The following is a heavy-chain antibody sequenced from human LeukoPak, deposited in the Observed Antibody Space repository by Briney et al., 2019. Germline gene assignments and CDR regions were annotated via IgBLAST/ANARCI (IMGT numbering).Heavy chain of an antibody. CDR2: INPDGSTI. D-gene: IGHD1-26*01. V-gene: IGHV3-74*01. J-gene: IGHJ3*01. CDR1: GFSFGNYF. CDR3: TRGLSGTHNAFDL. Sequence: PGGSPRLSCAASGFSFGNYFMHWVRQAPGKGPIWVSRINPDGSTIYYADSVKGRFTISRDNVGSSLYLEMNSLSVEDTALYYCTRGLSGTHNAFDLWGQGTLVTVSS.